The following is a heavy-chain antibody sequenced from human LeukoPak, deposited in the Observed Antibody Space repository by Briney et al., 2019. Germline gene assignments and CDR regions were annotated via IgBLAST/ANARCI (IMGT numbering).Heavy chain of an antibody. D-gene: IGHD3-22*01. V-gene: IGHV4-30-4*08. CDR2: IYYSGST. Sequence: PSQTLSLTCTVSGGSISSGDYYWSWIRQPPGKGLEWIGYIYYSGSTYYNPSLKSRVTISVDTSKNQFSLKLCSVTAADTAVYYCAREPRDYYDSSGYYLGAFDIWGQGTMVTVSS. CDR1: GGSISSGDYY. CDR3: AREPRDYYDSSGYYLGAFDI. J-gene: IGHJ3*02.